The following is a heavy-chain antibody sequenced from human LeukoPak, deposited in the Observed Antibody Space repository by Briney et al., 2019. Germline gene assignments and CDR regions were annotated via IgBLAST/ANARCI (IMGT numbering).Heavy chain of an antibody. J-gene: IGHJ4*02. Sequence: GGSLRLSCAASGFTFSSYSMNWVRQAPGKGLEWVSYISSSSSTIYYADSVKGRFTISRDNAKNSLYLQMNSLRAQDTAVYYCARGGLYGDYTRLNGYWGQGTLVTVSS. CDR1: GFTFSSYS. CDR2: ISSSSSTI. V-gene: IGHV3-48*04. D-gene: IGHD4-11*01. CDR3: ARGGLYGDYTRLNGY.